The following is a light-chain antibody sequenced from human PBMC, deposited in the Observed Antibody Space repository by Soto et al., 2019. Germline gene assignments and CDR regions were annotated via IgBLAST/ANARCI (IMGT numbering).Light chain of an antibody. CDR1: QSISSW. CDR3: QQYNSYPIT. V-gene: IGKV1-5*03. J-gene: IGKJ5*01. CDR2: KAS. Sequence: DIQMTQSPSTLSASVGDRVTITCRASQSISSWLAWYQQKPGKAPKLLIYKASSLESGVPSRFSGSGSGTEFTLTISILQPDDFATYYCQQYNSYPITFRQGTRLEIK.